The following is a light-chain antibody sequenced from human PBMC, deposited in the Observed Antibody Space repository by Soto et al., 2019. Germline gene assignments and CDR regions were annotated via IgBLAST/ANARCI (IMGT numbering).Light chain of an antibody. CDR2: DAA. J-gene: IGKJ3*01. V-gene: IGKV1-39*01. Sequence: DIQMTQSTYSLSAAVGDRVPIACRESQNINTYLNWYPQKPGKAPKLLIFDAASLQSGVPSRFSGGGSRTEFTLTVNSLQPEDFAPYYCQQPSSAPFTFGRGTKVDIK. CDR1: QNINTY. CDR3: QQPSSAPFT.